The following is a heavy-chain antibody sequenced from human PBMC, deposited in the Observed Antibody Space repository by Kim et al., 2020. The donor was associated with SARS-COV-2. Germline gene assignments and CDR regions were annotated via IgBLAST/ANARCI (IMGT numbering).Heavy chain of an antibody. V-gene: IGHV1-46*01. CDR3: ARYYDSSGYYSRGGFDY. J-gene: IGHJ4*02. D-gene: IGHD3-22*01. CDR1: GYTFTSYY. CDR2: INPSGGST. Sequence: ASVKVSCKASGYTFTSYYMHWVRQAPGQGLEWMGIINPSGGSTSYAQKFQGRVTMTRDTSTSTVYMELSSLRSEDTAVYYCARYYDSSGYYSRGGFDYWGQGTLVTVSS.